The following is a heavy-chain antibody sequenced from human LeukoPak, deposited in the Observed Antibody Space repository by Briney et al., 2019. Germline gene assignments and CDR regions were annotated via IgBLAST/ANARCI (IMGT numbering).Heavy chain of an antibody. D-gene: IGHD2-2*01. CDR1: GYTFTSYG. J-gene: IGHJ3*02. V-gene: IGHV1-18*01. CDR2: ISAYNGNT. CDR3: ARDTPRGPYDIVVVPAAMGNDAFDI. Sequence: ASVKVSCKASGYTFTSYGISWVRQAPGQGLEWMGWISAYNGNTNYAQKLQGRVTMTTDTSTSTAHMELRSLRSDDTAVYYCARDTPRGPYDIVVVPAAMGNDAFDIWGQGTMVTVSS.